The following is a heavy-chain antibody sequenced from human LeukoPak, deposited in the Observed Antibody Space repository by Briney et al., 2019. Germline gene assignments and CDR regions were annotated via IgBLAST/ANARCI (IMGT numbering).Heavy chain of an antibody. CDR3: ARQWDSSSSFDY. CDR2: INHSGST. J-gene: IGHJ4*02. Sequence: PSETLSLTCAVYGGSLSGYYWSWICQPPGKGLEWIGEINHSGSTNYNPSLKSRVTISVDTSKNQFSLKLSSVTAADTAVYYCARQWDSSSSFDYWGQGTLVTVSS. V-gene: IGHV4-34*01. CDR1: GGSLSGYY. D-gene: IGHD6-13*01.